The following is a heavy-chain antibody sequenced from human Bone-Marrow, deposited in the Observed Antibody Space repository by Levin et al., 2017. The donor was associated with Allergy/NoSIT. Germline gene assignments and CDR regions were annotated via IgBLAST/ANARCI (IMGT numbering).Heavy chain of an antibody. D-gene: IGHD3-10*01. CDR3: AKGPAHITMVQGAPGGY. CDR1: GFTFSSYG. CDR2: ISYDGSNK. Sequence: GGSLRLSCAASGFTFSSYGMHWVRQAPGKGLEWVAVISYDGSNKYYADSVKGRFTISRDNSKNTLYLQMNSLRAEDTAVYYCAKGPAHITMVQGAPGGYWGQGTLVTVSS. J-gene: IGHJ4*02. V-gene: IGHV3-30*18.